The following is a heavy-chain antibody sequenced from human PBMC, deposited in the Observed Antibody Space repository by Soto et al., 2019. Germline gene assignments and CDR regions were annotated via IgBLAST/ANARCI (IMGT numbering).Heavy chain of an antibody. V-gene: IGHV3-23*01. CDR2: ITGSGATT. D-gene: IGHD2-21*01. Sequence: EVQLLQSGGGSVQPGGSLRLSCAASGFTFHTYVMSWVRQAPGKGLELVSEITGSGATTYYADSVKGRFAISRDNSEKTLSLQMNNLRAEDTAIYYRAVIAGTVVGSLDSWGRGTPVTVSS. CDR1: GFTFHTYV. CDR3: AVIAGTVVGSLDS. J-gene: IGHJ5*02.